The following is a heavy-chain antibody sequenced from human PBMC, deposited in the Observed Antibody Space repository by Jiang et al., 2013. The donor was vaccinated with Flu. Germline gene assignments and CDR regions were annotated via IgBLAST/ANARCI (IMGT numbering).Heavy chain of an antibody. CDR3: ARDRRPRWLRGGYYY. J-gene: IGHJ6*01. V-gene: IGHV4-59*01. Sequence: LLKPSETLSLTCTVSGGSISSYYWSWIRQPPGKGLGVDWVYLLQWEHQLQPLLKSRVTISVDTSKNQFSLKLSSVTAADTAVYYCARDRRPRWLRGGYYY. CDR1: GGSISSYY. CDR2: LLQWEH. D-gene: IGHD5-12*01.